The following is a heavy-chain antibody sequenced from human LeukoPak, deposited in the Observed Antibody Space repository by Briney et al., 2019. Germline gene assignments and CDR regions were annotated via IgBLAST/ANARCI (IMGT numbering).Heavy chain of an antibody. J-gene: IGHJ4*02. D-gene: IGHD5-24*01. Sequence: GGSLRLSCAASGFTFDDYALNWVRQAPGKGLEWVSAITGVGGTTYYADSVKGRFTISRDNSKNTLYLQMNSLRAEDTAVYYCAKRRRDGYNYGYWGQGTLVTVSS. CDR1: GFTFDDYA. CDR3: AKRRRDGYNYGY. V-gene: IGHV3-23*01. CDR2: ITGVGGTT.